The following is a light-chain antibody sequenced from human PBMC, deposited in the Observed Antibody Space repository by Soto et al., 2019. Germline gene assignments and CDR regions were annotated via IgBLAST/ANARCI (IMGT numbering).Light chain of an antibody. CDR3: MQALQTPLT. J-gene: IGKJ4*01. CDR2: LGS. V-gene: IGKV2-28*01. Sequence: DIVMTQSPLSLPVTPGEPASISCRSSQSLLHSNGYNSLDWYLQKPGQSPQLLIYLGSNRASGVPDRFSGSGSCTDFTLKISRVEAEDVGVYYCMQALQTPLTFGGGTKVEIK. CDR1: QSLLHSNGYNS.